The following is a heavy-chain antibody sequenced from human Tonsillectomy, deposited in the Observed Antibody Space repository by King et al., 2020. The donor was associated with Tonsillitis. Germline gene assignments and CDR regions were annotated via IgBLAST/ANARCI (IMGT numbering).Heavy chain of an antibody. V-gene: IGHV4-4*02. CDR2: IHHRKRA. J-gene: IGHJ4*02. Sequence: VQLQESGPGLVKPSGTLSLSCVVSGDTISSDNWWTWVRQPPGKGLELIGEIHHRKRANYNPSLNSPITISVDKSKNPFSLNLNSVTAADTALYYCARGGDWKFDDWGQGILVTVSS. CDR1: GDTISSDNW. CDR3: ARGGDWKFDD. D-gene: IGHD2-21*02.